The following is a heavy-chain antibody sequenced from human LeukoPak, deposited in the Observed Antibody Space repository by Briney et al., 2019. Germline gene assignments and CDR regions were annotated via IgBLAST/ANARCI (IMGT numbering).Heavy chain of an antibody. V-gene: IGHV3-53*01. CDR2: IYSGGRT. CDR1: GFTVSSNY. CDR3: ARDLGYCSGGSC. Sequence: PGGSLRLSCAASGFTVSSNYMSWVRQAPGKGLEWVSVIYSGGRTYYADSVKGRFTISRDNSKNTLYLQMNSLRAEDTAVYYCARDLGYCSGGSCWGQGTLVTVSS. J-gene: IGHJ4*02. D-gene: IGHD2-15*01.